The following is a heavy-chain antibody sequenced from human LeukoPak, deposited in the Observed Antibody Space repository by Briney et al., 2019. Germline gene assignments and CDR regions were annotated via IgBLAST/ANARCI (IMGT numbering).Heavy chain of an antibody. CDR3: ARAMYYDFWSGYYINSWFDP. CDR2: INHSGST. D-gene: IGHD3-3*01. V-gene: IGHV4-34*01. CDR1: GGSLSGYY. J-gene: IGHJ5*02. Sequence: NPSETLSLTCAVYGGSLSGYYWSWIRQPPGKGLEWIGEINHSGSTNYNPSLKSRVTISVDTSKNQFSLKLSSVTAADTAVYYCARAMYYDFWSGYYINSWFDPWGQGTLVTVSS.